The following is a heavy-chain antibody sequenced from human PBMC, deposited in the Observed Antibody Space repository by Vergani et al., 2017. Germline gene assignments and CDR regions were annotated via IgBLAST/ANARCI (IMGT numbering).Heavy chain of an antibody. J-gene: IGHJ6*02. D-gene: IGHD2-21*02. V-gene: IGHV1-18*01. CDR2: IRPYTGHT. Sequence: QVQLVQSGAELKKPGASVSVSCKGSSHTFQTYGISWVRQAPGKGLEWMAWIRPYTGHTIYAQKFQDSVTMTADTSTNTAYMALSSLTSDDTAVYFCAGDPRGYGGDPEDYSYGMDVWGQGTTVTVSS. CDR3: AGDPRGYGGDPEDYSYGMDV. CDR1: SHTFQTYG.